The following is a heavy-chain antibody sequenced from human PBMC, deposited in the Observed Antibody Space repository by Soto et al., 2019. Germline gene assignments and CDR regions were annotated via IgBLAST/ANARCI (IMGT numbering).Heavy chain of an antibody. V-gene: IGHV3-48*02. CDR2: ITIRTGNI. CDR1: GFTISGCS. Sequence: PGGSLRLSCEASGFTISGCSMNWVRQAPGKGLEWLAYITIRTGNIVYADSVRGRFTISADNAENSVFLQMNSLRDEDTAVYFCVRDRDLDRDMVHAYLWGQGTLVTVSS. D-gene: IGHD5-18*01. CDR3: VRDRDLDRDMVHAYL. J-gene: IGHJ4*01.